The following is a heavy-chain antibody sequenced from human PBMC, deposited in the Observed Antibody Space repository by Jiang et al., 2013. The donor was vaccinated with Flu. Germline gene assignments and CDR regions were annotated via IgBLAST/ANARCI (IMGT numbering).Heavy chain of an antibody. V-gene: IGHV4-39*07. CDR3: ARMRGGYDYVWGSYRHRVFDY. Sequence: GLVKPSETLSLTCTVSGGSISSSSYYWGWIRQPPGKGLEWIGSIYYSGSTYYNPSLKSRVTISVDTSKNQFSLKLSSVTAADTAVYYCARMRGGYDYVWGSYRHRVFDYWGQGTLVTVSS. CDR2: IYYSGST. D-gene: IGHD3-16*02. J-gene: IGHJ4*02. CDR1: GGSISSSSYY.